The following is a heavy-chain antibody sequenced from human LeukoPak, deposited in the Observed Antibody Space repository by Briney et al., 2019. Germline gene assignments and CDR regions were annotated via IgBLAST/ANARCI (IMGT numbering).Heavy chain of an antibody. Sequence: SETLSLTCTVSGGSISSYYWSWIRQPPGKGLEWIGYIYYSGSTSYNPSLKSRVTISVDTSKNQFSLKLSSVTAADTAVYYCARQKGGYAIFGVVRDAFDIWGQGTMVTVSS. CDR2: IYYSGST. J-gene: IGHJ3*02. CDR1: GGSISSYY. D-gene: IGHD3-3*01. CDR3: ARQKGGYAIFGVVRDAFDI. V-gene: IGHV4-59*08.